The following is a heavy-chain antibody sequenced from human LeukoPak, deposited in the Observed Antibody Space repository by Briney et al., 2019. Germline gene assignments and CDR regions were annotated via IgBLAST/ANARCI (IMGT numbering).Heavy chain of an antibody. V-gene: IGHV3-21*01. CDR3: ARDGRGYSGYVRFDY. Sequence: PGGSLRLSCAASGFTFSSYSMNWVRQAPGKGLEWVSSISSSSSYIYYADSVKGRFTISRDNAKNSLYLQMNSLRAEDTAVYYCARDGRGYSGYVRFDYWGQGTLVTVSS. CDR1: GFTFSSYS. CDR2: ISSSSSYI. D-gene: IGHD5-12*01. J-gene: IGHJ4*02.